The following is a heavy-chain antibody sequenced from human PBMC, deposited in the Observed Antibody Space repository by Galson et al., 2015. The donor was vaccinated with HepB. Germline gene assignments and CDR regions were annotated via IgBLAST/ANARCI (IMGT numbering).Heavy chain of an antibody. V-gene: IGHV1-46*01. CDR3: ARGEYAFDI. Sequence: SVKVSCKASGNTFSNYYMHWVRQAPGQGLEWMGVINRSVGTTNYAQKFQGRVTMTRDTSTNTVYMELSSLRSDDTAVYYCARGEYAFDIWGQGTMVTVSS. CDR2: INRSVGTT. J-gene: IGHJ3*02. CDR1: GNTFSNYY.